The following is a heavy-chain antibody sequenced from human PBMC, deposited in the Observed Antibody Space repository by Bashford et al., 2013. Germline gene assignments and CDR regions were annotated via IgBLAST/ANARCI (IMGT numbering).Heavy chain of an antibody. V-gene: IGHV3-48*01. Sequence: VRQAPGKGLEWVSYISSSSSTIYYAEAVKGRFTISRDNSKNTLYLQMNSLRAEDTAVYYCATLTNGLYYYYYGMDVWGQGTTVTVSS. J-gene: IGHJ6*02. CDR2: ISSSSSTI. D-gene: IGHD2-8*01. CDR3: ATLTNGLYYYYYGMDV.